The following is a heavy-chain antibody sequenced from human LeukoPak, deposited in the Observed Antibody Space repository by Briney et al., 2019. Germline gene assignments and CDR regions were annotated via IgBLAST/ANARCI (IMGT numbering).Heavy chain of an antibody. V-gene: IGHV3-48*01. D-gene: IGHD2-8*01. CDR2: ISSSSSSI. CDR3: ARNMLASLYASFDP. J-gene: IGHJ5*02. Sequence: PGRSLRLSCAASGFTFSSYSMSWVRQAPGKGLEWVSYISSSSSSIYYADSVRGRFTISRDNAKNSLYLQMNSLRAEDTAVYYCARNMLASLYASFDPWGQGTLVTVSS. CDR1: GFTFSSYS.